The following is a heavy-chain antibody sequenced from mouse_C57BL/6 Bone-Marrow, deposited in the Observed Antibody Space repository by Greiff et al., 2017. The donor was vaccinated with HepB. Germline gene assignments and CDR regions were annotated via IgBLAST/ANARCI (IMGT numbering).Heavy chain of an antibody. CDR3: AREGYYGSSPQYAMDY. CDR1: GFTFSSYA. V-gene: IGHV5-4*01. D-gene: IGHD1-1*01. CDR2: ISDGGSYT. Sequence: EVQLVESGGGLVKPGGSLKLSCAASGFTFSSYAMSWVRQTPEKRLEWVATISDGGSYTYYPDNVKGRFTISRDNAKNNLYLQMSHLKSEDTAMYYCAREGYYGSSPQYAMDYWGQGTSVTVSS. J-gene: IGHJ4*01.